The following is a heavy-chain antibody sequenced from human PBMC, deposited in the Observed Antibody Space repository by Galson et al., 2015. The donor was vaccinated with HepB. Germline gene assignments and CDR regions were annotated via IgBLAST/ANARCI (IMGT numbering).Heavy chain of an antibody. CDR3: ARGDSGNY. J-gene: IGHJ4*02. CDR2: IWPGDSDT. Sequence: QSGAEVKKPGESLKISCKGSGCSFTAYWIAWVRQKPGKGLEWMGIIWPGDSDTKYSPSFQGQVTISVDRSISTAYLQWSGLKAADTAMYYCARGDSGNYWGQGTQVTVSS. D-gene: IGHD3-16*01. V-gene: IGHV5-51*03. CDR1: GCSFTAYW.